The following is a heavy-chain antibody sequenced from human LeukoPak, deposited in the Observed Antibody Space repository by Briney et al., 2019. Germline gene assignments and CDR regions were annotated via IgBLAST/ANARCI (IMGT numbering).Heavy chain of an antibody. J-gene: IGHJ3*02. CDR1: GSTFTGYY. Sequence: ASVKVSCKASGSTFTGYYIHWVRQAPGQGLEWMGWSNPNSGGTNSAQKFQGRVTMTRDTSISTAYMELSRLRSDDTAVYYCARGPRARGAFDIWGQGTMVTVSS. CDR2: SNPNSGGT. V-gene: IGHV1-2*02. CDR3: ARGPRARGAFDI. D-gene: IGHD3-10*01.